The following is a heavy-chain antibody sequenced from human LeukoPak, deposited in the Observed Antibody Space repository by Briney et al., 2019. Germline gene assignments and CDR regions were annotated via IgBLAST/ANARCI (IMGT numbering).Heavy chain of an antibody. V-gene: IGHV3-11*01. Sequence: GRSLRLSCAASGLRFSDYYVSWIRQAPGKGLQWVSYISSGGDIMHYADSVKGRFTSSRDNAKNSGYLEMNSLGAEDTAVYYCATNLIGAGEYFQQWGQGTLVTVSS. J-gene: IGHJ1*01. CDR2: ISSGGDIM. CDR3: ATNLIGAGEYFQQ. D-gene: IGHD2/OR15-2a*01. CDR1: GLRFSDYY.